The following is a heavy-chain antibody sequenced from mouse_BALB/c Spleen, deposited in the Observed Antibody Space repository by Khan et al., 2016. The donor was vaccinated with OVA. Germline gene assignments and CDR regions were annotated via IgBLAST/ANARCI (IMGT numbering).Heavy chain of an antibody. Sequence: EVMLVESGGDLVQPGGSRKLSCAASGFTFSSFGMHWVRQAPEKGLEWVAYISGAKSTIYYADTVKGRFTISRDNPKNTLFLQMTTLRSEDTAMYYCARSYFYGYYFNQWGQGTTLTVSS. CDR3: ARSYFYGYYFNQ. CDR2: ISGAKSTI. D-gene: IGHD1-1*01. J-gene: IGHJ2*01. CDR1: GFTFSSFG. V-gene: IGHV5-17*02.